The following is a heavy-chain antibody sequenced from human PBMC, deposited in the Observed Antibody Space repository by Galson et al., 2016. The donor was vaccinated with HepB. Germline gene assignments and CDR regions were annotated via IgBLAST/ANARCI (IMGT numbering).Heavy chain of an antibody. Sequence: SLRLSCAASGFTFNDYWMHWVRQAPGRGLDWVSRINNDGSSSTYADSVKGRFTISRDNAKNTLYLQTNSLRAEDTTVYYCVRDMYGSYFAFDIWGQGTMVTVSS. CDR3: VRDMYGSYFAFDI. J-gene: IGHJ3*02. D-gene: IGHD1-26*01. CDR1: GFTFNDYW. CDR2: INNDGSSS. V-gene: IGHV3-74*01.